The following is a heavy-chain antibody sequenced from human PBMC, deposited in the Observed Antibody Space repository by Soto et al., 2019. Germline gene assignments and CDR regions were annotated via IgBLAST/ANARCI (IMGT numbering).Heavy chain of an antibody. Sequence: SETLSLTCTVSVGSISSSSYYLGWIRQPPGKGLEWIGSIYYSWSTYYNPSLKSRVTISLDTSKNQFSLKLSSVTAADTAVYYCARRGYSYGSFFDYWGQGTLVTVSS. CDR2: IYYSWST. CDR3: ARRGYSYGSFFDY. D-gene: IGHD5-18*01. J-gene: IGHJ4*02. V-gene: IGHV4-39*01. CDR1: VGSISSSSYY.